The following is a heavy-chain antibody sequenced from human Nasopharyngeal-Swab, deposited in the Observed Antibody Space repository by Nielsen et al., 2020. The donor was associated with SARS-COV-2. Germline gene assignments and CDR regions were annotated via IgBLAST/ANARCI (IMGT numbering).Heavy chain of an antibody. D-gene: IGHD1-1*01. Sequence: SWIRQLPGTGLEWIGYIYRLGGTSYNPSLKSRVTISLDASNNQFSLRLSSVTAADTTMFYCARGTPFDYWGQGILVTVSS. CDR3: ARGTPFDY. CDR2: IYRLGGT. V-gene: IGHV4-31*02. J-gene: IGHJ4*02.